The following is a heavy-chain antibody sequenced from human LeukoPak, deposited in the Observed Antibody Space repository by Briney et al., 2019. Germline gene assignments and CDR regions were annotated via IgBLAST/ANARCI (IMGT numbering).Heavy chain of an antibody. CDR1: GGSISSYY. CDR2: IYYSGST. V-gene: IGHV4-59*01. CDR3: ARGVATISYYYYYMDV. J-gene: IGHJ6*03. Sequence: PSETLSLTCTVSGGSISSYYWSWIRQPPGKGLEWIGYIYYSGSTNYNPSLKSRVTISVDTSKNQFSLKLSSVTAADTAVYYCARGVATISYYYYYMDVWGKGTTVTISS. D-gene: IGHD5-24*01.